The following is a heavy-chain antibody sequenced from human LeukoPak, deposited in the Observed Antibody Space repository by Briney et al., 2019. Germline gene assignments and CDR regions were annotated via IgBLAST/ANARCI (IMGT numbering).Heavy chain of an antibody. CDR2: INGGGDAT. J-gene: IGHJ3*01. CDR3: ARCTASCYANAFDV. Sequence: GGSLRLSCAASGFNFSSYAMHWVRQAPGKGLEWVSAINGGGDATEYADSVKGRFTISRDNSKKTLYLQMNSLRPEDTAVYYCARCTASCYANAFDVWGQGTLLTVSS. CDR1: GFNFSSYA. D-gene: IGHD2-2*01. V-gene: IGHV3-23*01.